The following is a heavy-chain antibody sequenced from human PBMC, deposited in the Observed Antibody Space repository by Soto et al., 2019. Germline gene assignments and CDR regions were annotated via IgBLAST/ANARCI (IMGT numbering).Heavy chain of an antibody. V-gene: IGHV1-2*04. J-gene: IGHJ6*03. CDR1: GYTFVNHG. CDR3: ARESGGATATLDYYYFYMDV. Sequence: QVHLVQSGGEVKKPGASVKVSCKASGYTFVNHGISWVRQAPGQGLEWLGWISPNSGVTKYAQKFQGWVTMTRDTSIRTVYMQLSRLRSDDTAVYYCARESGGATATLDYYYFYMDVWGTGTTVTVSS. D-gene: IGHD5-12*01. CDR2: ISPNSGVT.